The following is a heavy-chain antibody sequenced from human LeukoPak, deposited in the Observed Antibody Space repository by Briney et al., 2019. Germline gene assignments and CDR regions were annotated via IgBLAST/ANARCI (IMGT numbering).Heavy chain of an antibody. D-gene: IGHD6-25*01. V-gene: IGHV4-34*01. J-gene: IGHJ5*02. Sequence: PSETLSLTCAVYGGSFSGYYWSWIRQPPGKGLEWIGEINHSGSTNYNPSLKSRVTISVDTSKNQFSLKLSSVTAADTAVYYCARGLAGRRLNWFDPWGQGTLVTVSS. CDR1: GGSFSGYY. CDR2: INHSGST. CDR3: ARGLAGRRLNWFDP.